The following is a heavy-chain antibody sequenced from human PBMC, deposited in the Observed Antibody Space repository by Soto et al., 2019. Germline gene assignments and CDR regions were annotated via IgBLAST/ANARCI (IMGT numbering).Heavy chain of an antibody. D-gene: IGHD5-12*01. V-gene: IGHV1-69*13. CDR3: ARDTGYDHDAFDI. CDR1: GGTFSSYA. Sequence: SVKVSCKASGGTFSSYAISWVRQAPGQGLEWMGGIIPIFGTANYAQKFQGRVTITADESTSTAYMELSSLRSEDTAVYFCARDTGYDHDAFDIWGQGTRVTVSS. CDR2: IIPIFGTA. J-gene: IGHJ3*02.